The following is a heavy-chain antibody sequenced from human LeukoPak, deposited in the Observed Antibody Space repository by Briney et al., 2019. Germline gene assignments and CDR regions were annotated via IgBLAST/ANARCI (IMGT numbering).Heavy chain of an antibody. Sequence: GASVKVSCKASGYTFTNYAIHWVRQAPGQRLEWMGWINTGNGNTKYSQKFRATVTITRDTSASTAYMELGSLRSEDTAVYYCARGPNYSNYEFDYWGQGTLVTVSS. J-gene: IGHJ4*02. CDR3: ARGPNYSNYEFDY. CDR2: INTGNGNT. D-gene: IGHD4-11*01. CDR1: GYTFTNYA. V-gene: IGHV1-3*04.